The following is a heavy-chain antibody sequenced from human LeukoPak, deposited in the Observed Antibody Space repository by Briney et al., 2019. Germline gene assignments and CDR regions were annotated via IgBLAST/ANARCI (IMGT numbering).Heavy chain of an antibody. Sequence: GGSLRLSCAASGLTFSNAWMSWVRQAPGKGLEWVGRIKSKTDGGTTDYAAPVKGRFTISRDDSKNTLYLQMNSLKTEDTAVYYCTTDPPFLYYYDSSGSIPSDYWGQGTLVTVSS. CDR2: IKSKTDGGTT. D-gene: IGHD3-22*01. CDR1: GLTFSNAW. CDR3: TTDPPFLYYYDSSGSIPSDY. J-gene: IGHJ4*02. V-gene: IGHV3-15*01.